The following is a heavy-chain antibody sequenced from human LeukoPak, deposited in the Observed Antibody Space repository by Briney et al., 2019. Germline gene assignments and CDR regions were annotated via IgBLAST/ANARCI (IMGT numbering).Heavy chain of an antibody. V-gene: IGHV3-74*01. Sequence: GGSLRLSCAASGFSFSSSWMHWVRQGPGKGLVSVSRIKGDGTSTTYADSVKGQFTISRDNAKNTLYLQMNSLRAEDTAIYYCARGLTALPRSTFDSWGQGTLVTVSS. CDR1: GFSFSSSW. CDR3: ARGLTALPRSTFDS. CDR2: IKGDGTST. D-gene: IGHD2-2*01. J-gene: IGHJ4*02.